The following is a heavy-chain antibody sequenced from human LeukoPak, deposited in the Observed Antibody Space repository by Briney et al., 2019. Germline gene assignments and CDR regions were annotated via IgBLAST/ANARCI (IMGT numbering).Heavy chain of an antibody. CDR2: IWYDGSNK. Sequence: PGGSLRLSCAASGFTFSSYGMHWVRQAPGKGLEWVAVIWYDGSNKYYADSVKGRFTISRDNSKNTLYLQMNSLRAEDTAVYYCARDGVYSSSSRLDYWGQGTLVTVSS. J-gene: IGHJ4*02. V-gene: IGHV3-33*01. D-gene: IGHD6-6*01. CDR1: GFTFSSYG. CDR3: ARDGVYSSSSRLDY.